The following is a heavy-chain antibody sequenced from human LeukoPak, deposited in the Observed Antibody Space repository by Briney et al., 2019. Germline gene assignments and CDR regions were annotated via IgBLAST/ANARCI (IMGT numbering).Heavy chain of an antibody. J-gene: IGHJ4*02. D-gene: IGHD1-14*01. CDR1: GGSFSGCY. Sequence: SETLSLTCAVYGGSFSGCYWSWIRQPPGKGREWIGDINHSGSTNYNPSLKSRVTISVDTSKNQFSLKLSSVTAADTAVYYCARSGGWTHYFDYWGQGTLVTVSS. CDR2: INHSGST. CDR3: ARSGGWTHYFDY. V-gene: IGHV4-34*01.